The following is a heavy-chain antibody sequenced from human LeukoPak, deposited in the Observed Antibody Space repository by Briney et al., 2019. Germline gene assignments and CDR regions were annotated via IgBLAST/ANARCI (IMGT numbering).Heavy chain of an antibody. CDR2: IYHSGST. Sequence: PSGTLSLTCAVSGGSTSSSNWWSWVRQPPGKGLEWIGEIYHSGSTNYNPSLKSRVTISVDKSKNQFSLKLSSVTAADTAVYYCARGRAGLDDNFDYWGQGTLVTVSS. CDR1: GGSTSSSNW. CDR3: ARGRAGLDDNFDY. D-gene: IGHD3-22*01. J-gene: IGHJ4*02. V-gene: IGHV4-4*02.